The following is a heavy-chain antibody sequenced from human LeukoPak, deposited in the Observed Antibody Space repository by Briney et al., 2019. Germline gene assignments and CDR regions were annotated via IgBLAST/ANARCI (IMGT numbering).Heavy chain of an antibody. D-gene: IGHD2-15*01. CDR2: IHYSGDT. CDR1: GASISSYF. Sequence: PSETLSLTCTVSGASISSYFWSWIRQPPGKGLEWIGYIHYSGDTNYNPSLKSRVTISVDTSKNQFSLRLTSVTAADTAVYYCARASGGKFCSGGSCYQHNWFDPWGQGTLVTVSS. J-gene: IGHJ5*02. CDR3: ARASGGKFCSGGSCYQHNWFDP. V-gene: IGHV4-59*01.